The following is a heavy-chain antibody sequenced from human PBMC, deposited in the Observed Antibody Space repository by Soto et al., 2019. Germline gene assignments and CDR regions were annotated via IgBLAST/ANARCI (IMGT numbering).Heavy chain of an antibody. CDR2: ISGSGGST. J-gene: IGHJ4*02. CDR3: EKDRTSGSSDY. Sequence: GWSLRLSCAASGFTFGSYAMNWVRQAPGKGLEWVSAISGSGGSTYYAHSVKGRFTISRDNSKNTLYLQMNSLRAEDTAVYYCEKDRTSGSSDYWGQATLATVSS. CDR1: GFTFGSYA. D-gene: IGHD6-25*01. V-gene: IGHV3-23*01.